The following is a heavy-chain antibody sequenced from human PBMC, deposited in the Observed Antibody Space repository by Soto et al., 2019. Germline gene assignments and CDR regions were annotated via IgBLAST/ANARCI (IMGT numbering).Heavy chain of an antibody. CDR2: IFHDGTA. J-gene: IGHJ4*02. Sequence: PSETLSITCPVSGTSISSYYWSWIRQPPGKGLEYIGEIFHDGTANYYPSFERRVAMSVDTSRNQFSLKLTSVTAADTAVYFCARLVYDTRLNYMYFDFWGPGTLVTVSS. V-gene: IGHV4-59*12. CDR1: GTSISSYY. D-gene: IGHD3-10*01. CDR3: ARLVYDTRLNYMYFDF.